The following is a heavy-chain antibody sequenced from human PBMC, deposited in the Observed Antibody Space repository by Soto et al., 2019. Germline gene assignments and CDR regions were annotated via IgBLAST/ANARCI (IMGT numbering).Heavy chain of an antibody. V-gene: IGHV3-33*06. Sequence: GGSLRLSCAASGFTFSDYGMNGVRQAPGKGLEWVALVWYDGSSKYYADSVKGRFTISRDNSKNTLYLQMNSLRVEDTAVSYCVKARRYYYVSSGYPYYFDYWGQGTLVTVSS. CDR1: GFTFSDYG. D-gene: IGHD3-22*01. CDR3: VKARRYYYVSSGYPYYFDY. J-gene: IGHJ4*02. CDR2: VWYDGSSK.